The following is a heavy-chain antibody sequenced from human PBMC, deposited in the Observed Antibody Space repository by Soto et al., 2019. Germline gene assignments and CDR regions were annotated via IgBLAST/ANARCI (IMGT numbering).Heavy chain of an antibody. CDR1: GGSFIGYS. D-gene: IGHD3-10*01. Sequence: TLSLTCAVYGGSFIGYSWTWIRQPPGTGLEWIGEINHSGSTNYNPSLKSRVTISVDTSKNQFSLKLTSVTAADTAVYYCARRHGLDIDAYYWGQGILVTVSS. J-gene: IGHJ4*02. V-gene: IGHV4-34*01. CDR2: INHSGST. CDR3: ARRHGLDIDAYY.